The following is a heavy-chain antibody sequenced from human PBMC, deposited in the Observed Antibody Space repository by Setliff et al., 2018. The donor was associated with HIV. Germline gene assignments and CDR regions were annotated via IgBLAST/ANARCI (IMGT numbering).Heavy chain of an antibody. V-gene: IGHV4-59*11. CDR3: AREYSGSGINFNPLT. Sequence: SETLSLTCSVSGDSIESHYWSWIRQPPGKGLEWIGTFYYSDRIKYNPSLNGRVAFSVDASTNQFSLDLSSVTAADTAVYFCAREYSGSGINFNPLTWGQGTLVTVSS. CDR1: GDSIESHY. CDR2: FYYSDRI. J-gene: IGHJ5*02. D-gene: IGHD3-10*01.